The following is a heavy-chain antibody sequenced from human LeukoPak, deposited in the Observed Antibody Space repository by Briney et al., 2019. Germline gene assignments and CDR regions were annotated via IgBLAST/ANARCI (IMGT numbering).Heavy chain of an antibody. J-gene: IGHJ3*02. D-gene: IGHD1-1*01. CDR3: AKPPLENAFDI. V-gene: IGHV3-30*18. Sequence: GGPLRLSCAASGFTFSIYGMLGVREAPGKGREGWAVISYDGSNKYYADSVKGRFTISRDNSKNTLYLQMNSLRAEDTAVYYCAKPPLENAFDIWGQGTMVTVSS. CDR2: ISYDGSNK. CDR1: GFTFSIYG.